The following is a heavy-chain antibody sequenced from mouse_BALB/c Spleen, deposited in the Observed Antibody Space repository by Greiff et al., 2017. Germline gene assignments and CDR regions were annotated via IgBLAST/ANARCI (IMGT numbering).Heavy chain of an antibody. D-gene: IGHD1-1*01. CDR3: AREGYYGRADY. J-gene: IGHJ4*01. Sequence: DVMLVESGGGLVKPGGSLKLSCAASGFTFSSYAMSWVRQTPEKRLEWVASISSGGSTYYPDSVKGRFTISRDNARNILYLQMSSLRSEDTAMYYCAREGYYGRADYWGQGTSVTVSS. CDR2: ISSGGST. CDR1: GFTFSSYA. V-gene: IGHV5-6-5*01.